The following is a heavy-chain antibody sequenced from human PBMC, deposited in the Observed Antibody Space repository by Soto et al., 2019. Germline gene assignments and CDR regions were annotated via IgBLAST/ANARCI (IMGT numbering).Heavy chain of an antibody. V-gene: IGHV1-46*03. CDR3: AREDFWSGYPRSRAFDF. D-gene: IGHD3-3*01. CDR2: INPSGGST. J-gene: IGHJ4*02. CDR1: GYTFTSYY. Sequence: GASVKVSCKASGYTFTSYYMHWVRQAPGQGLEWMGIINPSGGSTSYAQKFQGRVTMTRGTSTSTVYMELSSLRSEDTAVYYCAREDFWSGYPRSRAFDFCGQATLVTVSS.